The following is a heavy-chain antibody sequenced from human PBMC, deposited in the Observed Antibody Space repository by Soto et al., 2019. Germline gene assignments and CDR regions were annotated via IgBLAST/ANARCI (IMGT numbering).Heavy chain of an antibody. V-gene: IGHV3-11*01. CDR3: GTGPEVIDHFDY. J-gene: IGHJ4*02. Sequence: AGSLRLSCAASGFNFIDYYMSWTRQATRKGLEWVSYISSSGSTIYYADSVKGRFTISRDNAKNSLYLQMNSLRAEDTAVYCSGTGPEVIDHFDYWGEGILVTVSS. CDR2: ISSSGSTI. CDR1: GFNFIDYY. D-gene: IGHD2-21*01.